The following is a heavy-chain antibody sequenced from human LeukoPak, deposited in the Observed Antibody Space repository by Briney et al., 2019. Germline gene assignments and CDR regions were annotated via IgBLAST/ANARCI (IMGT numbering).Heavy chain of an antibody. V-gene: IGHV3-64*01. CDR2: ISSYGDNT. J-gene: IGHJ4*02. D-gene: IGHD4-23*01. CDR3: ARATNSYGGNSDY. CDR1: GFTFSDYT. Sequence: GGSLRLSCVASGFTFSDYTMHWVRQAPGKGLEYVSAISSYGDNTYYANSVKDRFTISRDNSKNTLYLQMGSLRADDMAVYYCARATNSYGGNSDYWGQGTLDTVSS.